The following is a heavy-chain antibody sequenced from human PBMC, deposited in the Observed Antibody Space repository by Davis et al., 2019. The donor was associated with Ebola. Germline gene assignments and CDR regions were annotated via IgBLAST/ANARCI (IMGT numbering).Heavy chain of an antibody. V-gene: IGHV1-69*13. CDR1: GGTFSSYA. J-gene: IGHJ4*02. CDR3: ARGMTATGTV. CDR2: IIPIFGTA. D-gene: IGHD6-13*01. Sequence: AASVKVSCKASGGTFSSYAISWVRQAPGQGLEWMGGIIPIFGTANYAQKFQGRVTITADESTSTAYMELSSLRSEDTAVYYCARGMTATGTVWGQGTPVTVSS.